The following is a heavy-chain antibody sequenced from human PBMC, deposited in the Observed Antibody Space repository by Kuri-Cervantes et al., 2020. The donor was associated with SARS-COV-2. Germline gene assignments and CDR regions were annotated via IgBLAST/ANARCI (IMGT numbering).Heavy chain of an antibody. J-gene: IGHJ4*02. V-gene: IGHV1-2*02. D-gene: IGHD4-17*01. CDR1: GYTFTGYY. CDR3: ARVGFGDYEIDY. Sequence: SVTVSCKASGYTFTGYYMHWVRQAPGQGLEWMGWINPNSGGTNYAQKFQGRVTMTRDTSISTAYMELGRLRSDDTAVYYCARVGFGDYEIDYWGQGTLVTVSS. CDR2: INPNSGGT.